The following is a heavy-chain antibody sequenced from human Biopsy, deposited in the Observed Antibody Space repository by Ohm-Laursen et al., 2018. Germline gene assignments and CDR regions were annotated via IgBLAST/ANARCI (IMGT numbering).Heavy chain of an antibody. CDR2: VYYTGST. CDR1: GDSISSYY. CDR3: ARDRGFYSDRTVPGYFDL. D-gene: IGHD3-22*01. Sequence: GTLSLTCTVSGDSISSYYWSWIRQPPGKGLEWIGYVYYTGSTDYNPSLQSRVTISVDTSKSHFSLRLRSVTPADTAIYYCARDRGFYSDRTVPGYFDLWGRGTLVTVSS. J-gene: IGHJ2*01. V-gene: IGHV4-59*01.